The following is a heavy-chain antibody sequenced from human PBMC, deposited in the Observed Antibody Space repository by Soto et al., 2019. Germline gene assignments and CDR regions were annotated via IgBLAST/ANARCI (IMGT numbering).Heavy chain of an antibody. D-gene: IGHD3-22*01. CDR2: ISGSGGST. Sequence: GGSLRLSCAASGFTFSSYAMSWVRQAPGKGLEWVSAISGSGGSTYYADSVKGRFTISRDNAKNSLYLQMNSLRAEDTAVYYCARPKSNYYDSSGYYDYWGQGTLVTVSS. CDR3: ARPKSNYYDSSGYYDY. CDR1: GFTFSSYA. J-gene: IGHJ4*02. V-gene: IGHV3-23*01.